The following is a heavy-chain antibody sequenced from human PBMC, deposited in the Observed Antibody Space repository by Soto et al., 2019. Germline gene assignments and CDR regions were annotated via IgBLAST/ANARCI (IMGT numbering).Heavy chain of an antibody. D-gene: IGHD6-19*01. CDR1: GYTFTSYD. CDR3: SRDRLAVACTSGYFDY. J-gene: IGHJ4*02. Sequence: GASVKVSCKASGYTFTSYDINWVRQATGQGLEWMGWMNPNSGNTGYAQKFQGRVTMTRNTSISTAYMELSSLRSEDTALYYCSRDRLAVACTSGYFDYWGQGTLVTVSS. CDR2: MNPNSGNT. V-gene: IGHV1-8*01.